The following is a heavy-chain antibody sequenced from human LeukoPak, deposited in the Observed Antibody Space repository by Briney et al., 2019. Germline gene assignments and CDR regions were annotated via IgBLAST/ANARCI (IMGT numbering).Heavy chain of an antibody. J-gene: IGHJ1*01. V-gene: IGHV4-39*01. D-gene: IGHD6-6*01. CDR2: IYYRGDT. CDR1: ADSFSRSGFY. CDR3: ARQLGSSIEH. Sequence: SETLSLTCTVSADSFSRSGFYWGWIRQPPGGGLDWIASIYYRGDTYYNPSLQSRVTISVDTSKSQFSLKLRSVTAADTAVYYCARQLGSSIEHWGQGTLVTVSS.